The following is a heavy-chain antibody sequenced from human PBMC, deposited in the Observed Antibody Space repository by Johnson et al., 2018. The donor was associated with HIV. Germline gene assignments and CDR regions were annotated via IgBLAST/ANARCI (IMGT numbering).Heavy chain of an antibody. CDR3: AGGRASDSSGYSKDHDYAFDI. D-gene: IGHD3-22*01. CDR2: IKQDGSET. V-gene: IGHV3-7*01. Sequence: EVQLVESGGGLVQPGGSLRLSCAASGFPFHTYWMSWVRQGPGKGLEWVASIKQDGSETSYVDSVKGRFIISRDNSKNTLYLQMNSLRAEDTAVYYCAGGRASDSSGYSKDHDYAFDIWGQGTMVTVSS. CDR1: GFPFHTYW. J-gene: IGHJ3*02.